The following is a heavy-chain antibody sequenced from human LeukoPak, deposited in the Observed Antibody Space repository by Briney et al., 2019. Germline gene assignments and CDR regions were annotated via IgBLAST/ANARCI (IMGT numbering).Heavy chain of an antibody. CDR3: ARSGYDFWSGYSNDY. Sequence: GGSLRLSCAASGFTVSSNYMSWVRQAPGKGLEWVSVIYSGGSTYYADSVKGRFTISRDNSKNTLYLQMNSLRAEDTAVYYCARSGYDFWSGYSNDYWGRGTLVTVSS. V-gene: IGHV3-53*01. CDR2: IYSGGST. D-gene: IGHD3-3*01. CDR1: GFTVSSNY. J-gene: IGHJ4*02.